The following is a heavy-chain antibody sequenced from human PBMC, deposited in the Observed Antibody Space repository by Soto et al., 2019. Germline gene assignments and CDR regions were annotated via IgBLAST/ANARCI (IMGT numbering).Heavy chain of an antibody. V-gene: IGHV4-59*01. D-gene: IGHD6-19*01. CDR2: IFYSGVT. CDR3: ARVGSSGWSPDY. CDR1: GGSISGSC. J-gene: IGHJ4*02. Sequence: SETLSLTGTVSGGSISGSCWAWIQQPPGKGLEWIGYIFYSGVTNYNPSLKSRVTLSVDTSKNQFSLKLRSVTAADTAVYYCARVGSSGWSPDYWGRGTLVTVSS.